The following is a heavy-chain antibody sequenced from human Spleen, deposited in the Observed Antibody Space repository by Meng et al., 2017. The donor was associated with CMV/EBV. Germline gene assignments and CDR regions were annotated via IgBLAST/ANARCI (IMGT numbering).Heavy chain of an antibody. CDR1: GGSISSYH. J-gene: IGHJ3*02. Sequence: SETLSLTCSVSGGSISSYHWSWIRQPPGKGLEWIGNIDYSGSTNYNPSLKSRAAISVDTFTTQISLELSAVTAADTAVYYCARDSAKIVIVAAATPDAFDIWGLGTTVTVSS. V-gene: IGHV4-59*01. CDR2: IDYSGST. D-gene: IGHD2-2*01. CDR3: ARDSAKIVIVAAATPDAFDI.